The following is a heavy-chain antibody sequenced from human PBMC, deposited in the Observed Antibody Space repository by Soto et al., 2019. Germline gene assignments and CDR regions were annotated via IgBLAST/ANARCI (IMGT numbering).Heavy chain of an antibody. CDR1: AFSLSGHH. D-gene: IGHD6-6*01. J-gene: IGHJ6*02. CDR2: TRNKANNYGT. Sequence: EVQLVESGGGLVQPGGSLRLSCAASAFSLSGHHMGWVRQAPGKGLEWVGLTRNKANNYGTEYAASVRCRFTISRDDSKNSLSLQMNSLKTEDTAVYYCARDGGIGARHYYGMDVWGQGTTVTVSS. CDR3: ARDGGIGARHYYGMDV. V-gene: IGHV3-72*01.